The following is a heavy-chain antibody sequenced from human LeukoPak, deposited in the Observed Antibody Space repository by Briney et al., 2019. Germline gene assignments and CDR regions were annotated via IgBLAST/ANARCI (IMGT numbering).Heavy chain of an antibody. CDR3: ARSLGGIAASSDY. Sequence: GESLRLSCAASGFTVSNNYMSWVRQAPGKGLEWVSVIYSGGSTYYEDSVKGRFTISRDNSKNTLYLQMNSLRAEDTAVYYCARSLGGIAASSDYWGQGTLVTVSS. CDR2: IYSGGST. D-gene: IGHD6-13*01. CDR1: GFTVSNNY. J-gene: IGHJ4*02. V-gene: IGHV3-53*01.